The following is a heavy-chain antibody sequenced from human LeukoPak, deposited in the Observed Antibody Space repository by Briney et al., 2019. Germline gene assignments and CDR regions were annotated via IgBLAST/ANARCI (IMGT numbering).Heavy chain of an antibody. CDR3: ARENYDFWSGYYNPSYFDY. V-gene: IGHV4-4*07. CDR2: IYTSGST. CDR1: GGSISSYY. D-gene: IGHD3-3*01. J-gene: IGHJ4*02. Sequence: SETLSLTCTVSGGSISSYYWSWIRQPAGKGLEWIGRIYTSGSTNYNPSLKSRVTMSVDTSKNQFSLKLSSVTAADTAVYYCARENYDFWSGYYNPSYFDYWGQGTLVTVSS.